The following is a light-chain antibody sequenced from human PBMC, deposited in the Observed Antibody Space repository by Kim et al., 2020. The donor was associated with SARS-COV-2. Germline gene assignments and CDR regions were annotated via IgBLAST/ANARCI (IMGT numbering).Light chain of an antibody. J-gene: IGKJ1*01. V-gene: IGKV1-12*02. CDR2: AAS. CDR1: PGISSW. Sequence: ASVGDGVTITCRASPGISSWLAWYQQKPGKAPKLLIYAASSLESGVPSRFSGSGSGTDFTLTISSLQPEDFATYYCQQANSFPWTFGQGTKVDIK. CDR3: QQANSFPWT.